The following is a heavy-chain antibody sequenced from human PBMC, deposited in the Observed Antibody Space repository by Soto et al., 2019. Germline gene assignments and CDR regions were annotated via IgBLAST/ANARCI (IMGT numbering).Heavy chain of an antibody. Sequence: SETLSLTCTVSGGSISSSSYYWGWFRQPPGKGLEWIGSIYYSGSTYYNPSLKSRVTISVDTSKNQFSLKLSSVTAADTAVYYCARRQSSSWYGLWGQGTLVTVS. J-gene: IGHJ4*02. CDR1: GGSISSSSYY. V-gene: IGHV4-39*01. CDR3: ARRQSSSWYGL. D-gene: IGHD6-13*01. CDR2: IYYSGST.